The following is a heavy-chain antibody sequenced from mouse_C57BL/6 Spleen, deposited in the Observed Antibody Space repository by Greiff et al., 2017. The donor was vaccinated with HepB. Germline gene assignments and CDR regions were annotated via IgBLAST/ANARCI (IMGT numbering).Heavy chain of an antibody. Sequence: EVKLQESGGGLVQPGGSLSLSCAASGFTFTDYYMSWVRQPPGKALEWLGFIRNKANGYTTEYSASVKGRFTISRDNSQSILYLQMNALRAEVSATYSCARYIRSAYAMDYWGQGTSVTVSS. V-gene: IGHV7-3*01. D-gene: IGHD3-2*02. CDR3: ARYIRSAYAMDY. J-gene: IGHJ4*01. CDR1: GFTFTDYY. CDR2: IRNKANGYTT.